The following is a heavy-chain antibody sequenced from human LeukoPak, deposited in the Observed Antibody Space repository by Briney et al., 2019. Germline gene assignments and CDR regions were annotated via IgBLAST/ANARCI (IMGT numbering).Heavy chain of an antibody. V-gene: IGHV4-4*07. D-gene: IGHD3-3*01. J-gene: IGHJ3*02. CDR2: VLTSGTA. CDR3: TRVSYFAFWSGSYPSPPGDAFDI. Sequence: PSETLSLTCSISRGSIRSSSWTWIRQSAGKGLEWIGLVLTSGTAIYNPSLKSRVTMSLDTSKSQFSLNVTSVTAADTAVYYCTRVSYFAFWSGSYPSPPGDAFDIWGQGTMVIVSS. CDR1: RGSIRSSS.